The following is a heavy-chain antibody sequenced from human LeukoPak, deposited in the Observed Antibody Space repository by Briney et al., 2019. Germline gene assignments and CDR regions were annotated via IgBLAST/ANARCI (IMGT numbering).Heavy chain of an antibody. CDR1: GFTFSSYA. Sequence: PGGSLRLSCAASGFTFSSYAMSWVRQAPGKGLEWVSYISSSSSIIYYADSVKGRFTISRDNAKNSLYLQMNSLRAEDTAVYYCARGQQYGWFDPWGQGTLVTVSS. D-gene: IGHD6-13*01. CDR2: ISSSSSII. V-gene: IGHV3-48*01. CDR3: ARGQQYGWFDP. J-gene: IGHJ5*02.